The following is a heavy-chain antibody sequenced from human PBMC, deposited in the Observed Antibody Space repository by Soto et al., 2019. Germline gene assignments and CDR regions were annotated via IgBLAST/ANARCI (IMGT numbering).Heavy chain of an antibody. CDR3: AKGVGPSKGRYYFDY. CDR1: GFTFSSYA. Sequence: EVQLLESGGGLVQPGGSLRLSCAASGFTFSSYAMSWVRQAPGKGLEWVSAISGSGGSTYYADSVKGRFTISRDSPETTLYLQVDSLRAEDTAVYYCAKGVGPSKGRYYFDYWGQGTLVTVSS. J-gene: IGHJ4*02. V-gene: IGHV3-23*01. CDR2: ISGSGGST. D-gene: IGHD1-26*01.